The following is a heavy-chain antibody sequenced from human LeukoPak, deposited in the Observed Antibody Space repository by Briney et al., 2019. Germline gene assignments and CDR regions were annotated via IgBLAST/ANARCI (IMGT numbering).Heavy chain of an antibody. CDR3: ARGYVRGSYVH. D-gene: IGHD1-26*01. J-gene: IGHJ4*02. V-gene: IGHV4-59*01. CDR1: GGSISSYY. CDR2: IYYSGST. Sequence: SETLSLTCTVSGGSISSYYWSWIRQPPGKGLEWIGYIYYSGSTNYNPSLKSRVTISVDTSKNQFSLKLSSVTAADTAVYYCARGYVRGSYVHWGQGTLVTVSS.